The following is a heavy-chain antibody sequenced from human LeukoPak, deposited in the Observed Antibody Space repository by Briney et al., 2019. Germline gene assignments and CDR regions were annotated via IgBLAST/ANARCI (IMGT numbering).Heavy chain of an antibody. CDR1: GYTFTSYD. D-gene: IGHD5-18*01. Sequence: ASVKVSCKASGYTFTSYDINWVRQATGQGLEWMGWMNPNSGNTGYAQKFRGRVTITRNTSISTAYMELSSLRSEDTAVYYCARGRGYSYGIDYWGQGTLVTVSS. J-gene: IGHJ4*02. V-gene: IGHV1-8*03. CDR2: MNPNSGNT. CDR3: ARGRGYSYGIDY.